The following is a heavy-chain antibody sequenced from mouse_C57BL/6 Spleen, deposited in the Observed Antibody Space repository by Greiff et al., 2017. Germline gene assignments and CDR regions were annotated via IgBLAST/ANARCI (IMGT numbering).Heavy chain of an antibody. CDR2: IHPNSGST. CDR1: GYTFNSYW. J-gene: IGHJ3*01. D-gene: IGHD1-1*01. CDR3: AGNYYCSSLAWFAY. Sequence: VQLQQPGAELVKPGASVKLSCKASGYTFNSYWMHWVKQRPGQGLEWIGMIHPNSGSTNYNEKFKGKATMTVDKSSSTAYMQLSSLTSEDSAVYYCAGNYYCSSLAWFAYWGQGTLVTVSA. V-gene: IGHV1-64*01.